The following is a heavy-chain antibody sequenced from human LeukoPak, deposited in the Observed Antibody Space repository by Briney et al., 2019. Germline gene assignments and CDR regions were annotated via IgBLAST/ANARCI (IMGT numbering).Heavy chain of an antibody. D-gene: IGHD4-17*01. CDR1: GFTFSSSA. CDR3: AKVAGGSVTKVAFDY. Sequence: GGSLRLFCAASGFTFSSSAMSWVRQVPGKGLEWVSAISGSGGSTYYADSVKGRFTISRDNSKNTLYLQMNSLRAEDTAVYYCAKVAGGSVTKVAFDYWGQGTLVTVSS. V-gene: IGHV3-23*01. J-gene: IGHJ4*02. CDR2: ISGSGGST.